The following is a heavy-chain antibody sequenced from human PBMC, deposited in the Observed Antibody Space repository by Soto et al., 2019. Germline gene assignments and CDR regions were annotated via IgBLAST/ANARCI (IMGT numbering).Heavy chain of an antibody. D-gene: IGHD2-2*01. J-gene: IGHJ4*02. Sequence: SETLSLTCAVSSGSIDNVYWWSWIRQPPGKGLEWIGEINYSGNTNYNPALKSRVTISEDTSKNQFSLRLAYMTAADTAIYYCARAAMQGHRSVLVSGSSETLDYWGQGILVTVSS. CDR1: SGSIDNVYW. CDR2: INYSGNT. V-gene: IGHV4-34*01. CDR3: ARAAMQGHRSVLVSGSSETLDY.